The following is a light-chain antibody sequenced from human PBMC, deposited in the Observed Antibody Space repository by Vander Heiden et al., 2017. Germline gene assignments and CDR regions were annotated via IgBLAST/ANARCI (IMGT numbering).Light chain of an antibody. Sequence: DIMLTQSPGPLSLSPGERATLSCRASQSVSSSYLAWYQQKPGQAPRLLIYGASSRATGIPDRFSGSGSGTDFTLTISRLEPEDFAVYYCQQYGSSPRGIFTFGPGTKVDIK. CDR2: GAS. CDR1: QSVSSSY. J-gene: IGKJ3*01. V-gene: IGKV3-20*01. CDR3: QQYGSSPRGIFT.